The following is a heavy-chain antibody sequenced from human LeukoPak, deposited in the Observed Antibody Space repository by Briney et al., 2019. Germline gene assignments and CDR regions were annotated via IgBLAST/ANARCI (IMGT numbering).Heavy chain of an antibody. V-gene: IGHV3-23*01. D-gene: IGHD6-19*01. CDR2: IYPSGDST. CDR1: GFTFSTYS. Sequence: RAGGSLRLSCAASGFTFSTYSMTWVRQGPGKGLEWVSSIYPSGDSTFYADSVKGRFTISRDNSKNTLYLRMSSLRTEDTAIYYCAKDVVPDSGWDLDYWGQGTLVTVSS. CDR3: AKDVVPDSGWDLDY. J-gene: IGHJ4*02.